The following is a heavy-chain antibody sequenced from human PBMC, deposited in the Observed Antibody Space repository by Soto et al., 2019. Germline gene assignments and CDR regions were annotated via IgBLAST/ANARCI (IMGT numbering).Heavy chain of an antibody. CDR3: AKRGSGPYSVDY. J-gene: IGHJ4*02. CDR1: GFTFSSYG. CDR2: ISYDGSNK. D-gene: IGHD3-10*01. V-gene: IGHV3-30*18. Sequence: QVQLVESGGGVVQPGRSLRLSCAASGFTFSSYGMYWVRQAPGKGLEWVSAISYDGSNKHYADSVRGRFTVSRDNSKNTLYQPMSSLRADDTAVYYCAKRGSGPYSVDYWGQGTLVTVSS.